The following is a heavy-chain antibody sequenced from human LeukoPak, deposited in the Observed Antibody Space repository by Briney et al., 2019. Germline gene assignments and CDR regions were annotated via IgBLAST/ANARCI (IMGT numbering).Heavy chain of an antibody. CDR2: IKSKADGGTT. Sequence: GGSLSPSRVASGFTFIDAWISWVRQAPGKGLEWVGRIKSKADGGTTDYAAPVKGRFTISRDDSKNTLFLQMNSLKSEDTAVYYCATDRPSESGYWGQGTLVTVSS. CDR1: GFTFIDAW. CDR3: ATDRPSESGY. D-gene: IGHD2-15*01. V-gene: IGHV3-15*01. J-gene: IGHJ4*02.